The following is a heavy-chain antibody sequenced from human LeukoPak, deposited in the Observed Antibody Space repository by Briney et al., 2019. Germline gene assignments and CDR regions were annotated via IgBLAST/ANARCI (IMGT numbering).Heavy chain of an antibody. CDR2: ISYDGSNK. CDR1: GFTFSAYA. Sequence: GRSLRLSCAASGFTFSAYAMHWVRQAPGKGLGWVAAISYDGSNKWYGDSVKGRFTISRDNSKNTLYLQMSSLEVVDTGVYYCARTDYDILTGQTYCYGMDVWGQGTTVTVSS. D-gene: IGHD3-9*01. CDR3: ARTDYDILTGQTYCYGMDV. V-gene: IGHV3-30*04. J-gene: IGHJ6*02.